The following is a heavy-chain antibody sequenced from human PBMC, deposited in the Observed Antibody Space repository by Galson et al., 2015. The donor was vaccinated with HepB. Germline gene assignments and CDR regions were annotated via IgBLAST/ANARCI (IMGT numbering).Heavy chain of an antibody. Sequence: SVKVSCKASGGDFSKNAISRVRQAPGQGLEWMGRITPILGIGNYVQKFQGRLTFTADTSTGTTYMELNSLKSEDTAIYYCARDQEAYGSGTTAAYWGQGTLVTVSP. J-gene: IGHJ4*02. V-gene: IGHV1-69*04. CDR3: ARDQEAYGSGTTAAY. D-gene: IGHD3-10*01. CDR1: GGDFSKNA. CDR2: ITPILGIG.